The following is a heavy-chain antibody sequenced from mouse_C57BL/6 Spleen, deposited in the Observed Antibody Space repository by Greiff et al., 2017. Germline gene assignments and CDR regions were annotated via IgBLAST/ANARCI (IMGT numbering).Heavy chain of an antibody. CDR1: GFTFSSYA. D-gene: IGHD4-1*02. V-gene: IGHV5-4*01. Sequence: EVKLVESGGGLVKPGGSLKLSCAASGFTFSSYAMSWVHQTPEKRLEWVATISDGGSYTYYPDNVKGRFTISRDNAKNNLYLQMSHLKSEDTAMYYCARDLPSTGRKFAYWGQGTLVTVSA. CDR2: ISDGGSYT. J-gene: IGHJ3*01. CDR3: ARDLPSTGRKFAY.